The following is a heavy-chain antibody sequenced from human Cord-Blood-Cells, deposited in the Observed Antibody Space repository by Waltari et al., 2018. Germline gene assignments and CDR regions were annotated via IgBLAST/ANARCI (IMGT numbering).Heavy chain of an antibody. CDR1: VGSISSYY. CDR2: IYTSGST. V-gene: IGHV4-4*07. CDR3: ARQAGDYYYYGMDV. Sequence: QVQLQESGPGLVQPSETLSLTCTVSVGSISSYYWSWSRQPAGKGLEWIGRIYTSGSTNYNPSLKSRVTMSVDTSKNQFSLKLSSVTAADTAVYYCARQAGDYYYYGMDVWGQGTTVTVSS. J-gene: IGHJ6*02. D-gene: IGHD4-17*01.